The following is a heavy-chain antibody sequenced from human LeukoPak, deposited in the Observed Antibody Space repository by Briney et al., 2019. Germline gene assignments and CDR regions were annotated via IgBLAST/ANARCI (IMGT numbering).Heavy chain of an antibody. CDR2: IYSSGST. CDR3: ARGVVITFGGAADY. J-gene: IGHJ4*02. D-gene: IGHD3-16*01. CDR1: GGSISSYY. V-gene: IGHV4-59*01. Sequence: SETLSLTCTVSGGSISSYYWSWIRQPPGKGLEWIGYIYSSGSTNYNPSLKSRVTISVDMSKSQFSLKLSSVTAADTAVYYCARGVVITFGGAADYWGQGTLVTVSS.